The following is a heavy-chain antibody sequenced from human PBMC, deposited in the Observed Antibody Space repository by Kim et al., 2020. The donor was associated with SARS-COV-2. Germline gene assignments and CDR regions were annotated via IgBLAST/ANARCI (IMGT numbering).Heavy chain of an antibody. Sequence: SETLSLTCTVSGASMISYYWNWIRQSPGKGLEWIGYNHYSGRTNYSPSLDTRVTMSMDTSKNQFSLKLTSMTAADTDLYYCVRDVANWGFDYWGQGLLVT. V-gene: IGHV4-59*01. J-gene: IGHJ4*02. CDR1: GASMISYY. D-gene: IGHD7-27*01. CDR2: NHYSGRT. CDR3: VRDVANWGFDY.